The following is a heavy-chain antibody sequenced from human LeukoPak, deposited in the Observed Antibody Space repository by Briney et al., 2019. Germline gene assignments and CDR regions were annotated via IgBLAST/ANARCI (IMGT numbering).Heavy chain of an antibody. D-gene: IGHD3-22*01. J-gene: IGHJ6*02. CDR1: GFTFSSYG. V-gene: IGHV3-23*01. Sequence: GESLRLSCAASGFTFSSYGMTWVRQAPGKGLEWVSTFGASGNTYYADSVKGRFTISRDNSKNTLYLQMNSLRAEDTAVYYCARALSIVEDYYYYGMDVWGQGTTVTVSS. CDR2: FGASGNT. CDR3: ARALSIVEDYYYYGMDV.